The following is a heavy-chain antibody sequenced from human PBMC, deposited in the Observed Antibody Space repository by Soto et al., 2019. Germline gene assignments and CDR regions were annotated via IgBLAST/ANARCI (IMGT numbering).Heavy chain of an antibody. J-gene: IGHJ5*02. Sequence: PGGSLRLSCAASGFTFSSYWMSWVRQAPGKGLEWVANIKQDGSEKYYVDSVKGRFTISRDNAKNSLYLQMNGLRAEDTAVYYCARHFWGSGRSRFDPWGQGTLVTVSS. CDR1: GFTFSSYW. CDR3: ARHFWGSGRSRFDP. CDR2: IKQDGSEK. D-gene: IGHD3-3*02. V-gene: IGHV3-7*03.